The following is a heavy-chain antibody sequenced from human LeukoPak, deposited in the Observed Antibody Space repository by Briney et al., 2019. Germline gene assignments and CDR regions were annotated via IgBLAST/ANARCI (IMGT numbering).Heavy chain of an antibody. V-gene: IGHV1-46*01. CDR2: INPNGGST. J-gene: IGHJ4*02. CDR1: GYTFTSYY. Sequence: ASVKVSCKASGYTFTSYYMHWVRQAPGQGLEWMGIINPNGGSTSYAQKFQGRCTMTRDTSTSAVYMELSSLRSEDTAVYYCARAGMGPFDYWGQGTLVTVSS. CDR3: ARAGMGPFDY. D-gene: IGHD5-24*01.